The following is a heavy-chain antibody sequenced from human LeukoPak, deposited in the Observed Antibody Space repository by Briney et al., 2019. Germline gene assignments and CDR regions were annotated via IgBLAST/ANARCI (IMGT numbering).Heavy chain of an antibody. CDR3: AKDLAPAAY. J-gene: IGHJ4*02. CDR1: GFTFSSSS. D-gene: IGHD2-2*01. CDR2: LTGSVGST. Sequence: GGPVRLSCAASGFTFSSSSMSWVRQAPGKGLEWVSALTGSVGSTYYADFVKGRFTISRDNSKKTLFLQMNSLRAEDTAVYYCAKDLAPAAYWGQGSLASVSS. V-gene: IGHV3-23*01.